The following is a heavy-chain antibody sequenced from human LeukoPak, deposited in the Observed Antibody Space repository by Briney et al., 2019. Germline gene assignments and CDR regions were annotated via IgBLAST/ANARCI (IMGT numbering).Heavy chain of an antibody. CDR3: ARDYCGSGSYE. J-gene: IGHJ4*02. CDR1: GFTVSSNY. Sequence: QPGGSLRLSCAASGFTVSSNYMSWVRQAPGKGLEWVSIIYSGGSTYYADSVKGRFTISRDNSKNTLYLQMNTLGAEDTAVYYCARDYCGSGSYEWGQGTLVTVSS. D-gene: IGHD3-10*01. CDR2: IYSGGST. V-gene: IGHV3-53*01.